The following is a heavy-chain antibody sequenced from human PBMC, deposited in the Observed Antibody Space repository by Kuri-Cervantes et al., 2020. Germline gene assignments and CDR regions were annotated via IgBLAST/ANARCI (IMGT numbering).Heavy chain of an antibody. D-gene: IGHD6-19*01. V-gene: IGHV4-39*07. J-gene: IGHJ3*02. CDR1: GGSISSSSYY. CDR2: IYYSGST. CDR3: ARAQIPQWLGAFDI. Sequence: SETLSLTCTVSGGSISSSSYYWGWIRQPPGKGLEWIGSIYYSGSTNYNPSLKSRVTISVDTSKNQFSLKLSSVTAADTAVYYCARAQIPQWLGAFDIWGQGTMVTVSS.